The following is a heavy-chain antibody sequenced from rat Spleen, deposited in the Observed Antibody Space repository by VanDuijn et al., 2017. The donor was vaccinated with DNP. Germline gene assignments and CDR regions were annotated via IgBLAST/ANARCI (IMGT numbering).Heavy chain of an antibody. J-gene: IGHJ4*01. CDR1: GFTFSYYW. CDR3: ATHNIGTTSYDMEA. D-gene: IGHD1-5*01. Sequence: EVQLVESGGGLVQPGRSLKLSCATSGFTFSYYWMFWVRQAPKKGLEWVASIIYDGTRTYYRDSVKGRFTISRDDARSTVYLQMDSLRSEDTATYYCATHNIGTTSYDMEAWGQGTSVTVSS. V-gene: IGHV5S10*01. CDR2: IIYDGTRT.